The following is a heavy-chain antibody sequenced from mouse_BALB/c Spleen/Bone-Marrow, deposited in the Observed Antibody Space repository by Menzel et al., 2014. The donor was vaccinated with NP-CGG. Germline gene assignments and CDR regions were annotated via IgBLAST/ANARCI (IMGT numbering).Heavy chain of an antibody. Sequence: VKLVESGPGLVAPSQSLSITCTVSGFSLTSYGVHWVRQPPGKGLEWLGVMWAGGDTNYNSAFMSRLNIIKDNSKSQVFLKMNSLQADDTAMYYCAREGGWLLRNYYAMDYWGQGTSVTVSS. CDR1: GFSLTSYG. CDR2: MWAGGDT. CDR3: AREGGWLLRNYYAMDY. D-gene: IGHD2-3*01. J-gene: IGHJ4*01. V-gene: IGHV2-9*02.